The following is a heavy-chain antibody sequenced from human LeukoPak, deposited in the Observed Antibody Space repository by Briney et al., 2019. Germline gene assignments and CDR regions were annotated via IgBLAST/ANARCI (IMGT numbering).Heavy chain of an antibody. Sequence: GASVKVSCKASGGTFSSYAISWVRQAPGQGLEWMGGIIPIFGTANYAQKFQGRVTITADESTSTAYMELSSLRSEDTAVYYCARELGLELRGGLDYWGQGTLVTVSS. CDR2: IIPIFGTA. CDR3: ARELGLELRGGLDY. D-gene: IGHD1-7*01. CDR1: GGTFSSYA. J-gene: IGHJ4*02. V-gene: IGHV1-69*13.